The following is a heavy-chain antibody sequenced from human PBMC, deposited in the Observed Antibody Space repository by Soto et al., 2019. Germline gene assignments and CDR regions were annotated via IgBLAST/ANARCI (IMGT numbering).Heavy chain of an antibody. CDR1: GFTFSDHY. J-gene: IGHJ4*02. Sequence: EVQLVESGGGLVQPGGSLRLSCATSGFTFSDHYMDWVRQAPGKGLEWVARSRDRAESHTTEYAASVKVRFTISRDDSKSSLYLQMNSLKAEDTGVYYCARSARLSQFDIWGQGNLVTVSS. V-gene: IGHV3-72*01. D-gene: IGHD6-25*01. CDR3: ARSARLSQFDI. CDR2: SRDRAESHTT.